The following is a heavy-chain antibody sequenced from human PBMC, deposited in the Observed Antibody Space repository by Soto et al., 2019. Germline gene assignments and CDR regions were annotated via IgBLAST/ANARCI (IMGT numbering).Heavy chain of an antibody. Sequence: EVQLVESGGGLVQPGRSLRLSCAASGFTFDDYAMHWVRQAPGKGLEWVSGISWYSGGIGYADSVKGRLTISIENAKNALYLQMNSLRADDTALYDCAKDIGPTPGVYYFDYWGQGTLVTVSS. CDR2: ISWYSGGI. J-gene: IGHJ4*02. CDR1: GFTFDDYA. D-gene: IGHD3-10*01. CDR3: AKDIGPTPGVYYFDY. V-gene: IGHV3-9*01.